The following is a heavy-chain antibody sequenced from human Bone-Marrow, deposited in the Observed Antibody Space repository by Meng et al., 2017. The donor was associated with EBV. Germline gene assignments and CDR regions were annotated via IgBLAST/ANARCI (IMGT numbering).Heavy chain of an antibody. V-gene: IGHV1-8*01. D-gene: IGHD2-21*02. CDR1: GYTFSSFD. CDR2: MSPDSGKT. Sequence: QVRVGQSWAEVKKPGASVKVSCKGYGYTFSSFDINWVRQATGQGLEWMGWMSPDSGKTGYAEKFQGRVTLTRDTSINTAYLELSSLTSEDTAVYYCARNLYGDGMRDYWGQGTLVTVSS. CDR3: ARNLYGDGMRDY. J-gene: IGHJ4*02.